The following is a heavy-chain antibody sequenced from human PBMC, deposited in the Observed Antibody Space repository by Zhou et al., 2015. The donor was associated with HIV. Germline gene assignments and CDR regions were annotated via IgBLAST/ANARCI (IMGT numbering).Heavy chain of an antibody. J-gene: IGHJ6*02. CDR3: ARETGGYHDILTGYYEGNNGLDM. CDR2: IIPIFGTA. Sequence: QVQLVQSGAEVKKPGSSVKVSCKASGGTFSSYAISWVRQAPGQGLEWMGGIIPIFGTANYAQKFPGQSHRLPRYESTNFAYMELSRLRPGDTAVYFCARETGGYHDILTGYYEGNNGLDMWGQGTTVIVSS. CDR1: GGTFSSYA. V-gene: IGHV1-69*01. D-gene: IGHD3-9*01.